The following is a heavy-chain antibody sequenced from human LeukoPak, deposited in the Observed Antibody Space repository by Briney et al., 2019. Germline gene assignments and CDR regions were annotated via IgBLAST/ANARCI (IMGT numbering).Heavy chain of an antibody. CDR2: ISAYNGNT. CDR3: ARGEITIFGVVRHGMDV. Sequence: ASVKVSCKASGYTFTSYGISWVRQAPGQGLEWMGWISAYNGNTNYAQKLQGRVTMTTDTSTSTAYMELRSLRSDDTAVYYCARGEITIFGVVRHGMDVWGQGTTVTVSS. CDR1: GYTFTSYG. J-gene: IGHJ6*02. D-gene: IGHD3-3*01. V-gene: IGHV1-18*01.